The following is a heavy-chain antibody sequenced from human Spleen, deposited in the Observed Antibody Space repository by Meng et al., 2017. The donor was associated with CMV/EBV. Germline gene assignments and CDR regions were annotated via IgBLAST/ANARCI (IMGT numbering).Heavy chain of an antibody. CDR1: SYYFTSYY. J-gene: IGHJ4*02. CDR2: INPSGGST. D-gene: IGHD6-13*01. CDR3: AREEQQLGAYDY. Sequence: QVQGGGSVAESKNPEASVKVYCKSSSYYFTSYYMQWVGQAPGQMLELMQIINPSGGSTSYAQMFQGIVTMTSDSSTSTVYMELSSLRADDTAVYCFAREEQQLGAYDYWGQGTLVTVSS. V-gene: IGHV1-46*03.